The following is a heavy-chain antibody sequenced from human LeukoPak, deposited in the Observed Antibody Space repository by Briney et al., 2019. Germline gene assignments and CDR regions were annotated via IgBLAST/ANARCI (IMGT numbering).Heavy chain of an antibody. J-gene: IGHJ3*02. Sequence: SETLSLTCSVSGGSINNYYWNWIRQPPGKGLDWIGHIYYTGSTNYNPSLKSRVTISADTSKNQVSLKLSSVTAADTAVYYCARKGLGYCSGGSCYQYGFDIWRQGTMVTVSS. D-gene: IGHD2-15*01. V-gene: IGHV4-59*08. CDR3: ARKGLGYCSGGSCYQYGFDI. CDR1: GGSINNYY. CDR2: IYYTGST.